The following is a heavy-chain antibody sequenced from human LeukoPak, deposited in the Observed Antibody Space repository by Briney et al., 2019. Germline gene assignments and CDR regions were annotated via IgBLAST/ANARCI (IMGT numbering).Heavy chain of an antibody. V-gene: IGHV4-4*02. J-gene: IGHJ5*02. D-gene: IGHD2-2*01. CDR1: GGSISSSNW. Sequence: PSETLSLTCAVSGGSISSSNWWSWVRQPPGKGLEWMGEIYHSGSTNYNPSLKSRVTISVDKSKNQFSLKLSSVTAADTAVYYCARGNRYCSSTSCLNWFDPWGQGTLVTVSS. CDR3: ARGNRYCSSTSCLNWFDP. CDR2: IYHSGST.